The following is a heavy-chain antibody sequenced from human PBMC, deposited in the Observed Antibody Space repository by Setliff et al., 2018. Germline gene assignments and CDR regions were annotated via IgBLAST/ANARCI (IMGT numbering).Heavy chain of an antibody. CDR2: IYSGTI. J-gene: IGHJ3*02. D-gene: IGHD3-10*01. V-gene: IGHV3-11*04. CDR1: GFTLSDNY. CDR3: ARIRRAFDI. Sequence: GGSLRLSCAASGFTLSDNYMTWIRQAPGKGLEWVSYIYSGTIYYANSVKGRFTISRDNPKNSLYLQMNSLRAEDTAVYYCARIRRAFDIWGQGTMVTVSS.